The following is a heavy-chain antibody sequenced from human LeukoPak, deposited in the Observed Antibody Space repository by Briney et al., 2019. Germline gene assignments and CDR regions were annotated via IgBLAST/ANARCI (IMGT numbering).Heavy chain of an antibody. D-gene: IGHD2-2*01. CDR3: ARDPLPAANYWYFDL. V-gene: IGHV4-59*12. Sequence: SETLSLTCTVSGGSISSYYWSWIRQPPGKGLEWIGYIYYSGSTYYNPSLKSRVTILVDTSKNQFSLKLTSVTAADTAVYYCARDPLPAANYWYFDLWGRGTLVTVSS. J-gene: IGHJ2*01. CDR2: IYYSGST. CDR1: GGSISSYY.